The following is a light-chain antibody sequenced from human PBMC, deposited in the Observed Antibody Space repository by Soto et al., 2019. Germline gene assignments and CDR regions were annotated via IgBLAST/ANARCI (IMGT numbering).Light chain of an antibody. CDR2: GAS. CDR3: QQYNGWPLT. CDR1: QSVSTN. J-gene: IGKJ1*01. V-gene: IGKV3D-15*01. Sequence: ETVMTQSPVTLAASLGDRVTLSCGASQSVSTNLAWYQQKPGQAPRLLISGASTRATGIPARFIGSGSGTDFTLTISRLQSEDFEVYHCQQYNGWPLTFGQGTKVEIK.